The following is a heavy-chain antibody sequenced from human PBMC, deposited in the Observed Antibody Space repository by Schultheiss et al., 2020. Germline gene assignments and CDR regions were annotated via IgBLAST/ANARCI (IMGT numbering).Heavy chain of an antibody. Sequence: SETLSLTCTVSGDSLNTEGYYWNWIRQPAGKGLEWIGRIYTSGSTNYNPSLKSRVTISVDKSKNQFSLKLSSVTAADTAVYYCASGGQISYYYYGMDVWGQGTTVTVSS. V-gene: IGHV4-61*02. CDR3: ASGGQISYYYYGMDV. D-gene: IGHD3-10*01. CDR2: IYTSGST. J-gene: IGHJ6*02. CDR1: GDSLNTEGYY.